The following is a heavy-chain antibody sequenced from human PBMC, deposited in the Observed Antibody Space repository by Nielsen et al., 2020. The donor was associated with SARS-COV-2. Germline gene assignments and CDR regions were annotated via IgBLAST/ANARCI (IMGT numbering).Heavy chain of an antibody. CDR1: GFTFSDYY. CDR3: ARALISSPGVYDILTGYWRENWFDP. Sequence: GESLKISCAASGFTFSDYYMSWIRQAPGKGLEWISSISSSSSYIYYADSVKGRFTISRDNAKNSLYLQMNSLRAEDTAVYYCARALISSPGVYDILTGYWRENWFDPWGQGTLVTVSS. CDR2: ISSSSSYI. J-gene: IGHJ5*02. D-gene: IGHD3-9*01. V-gene: IGHV3-11*06.